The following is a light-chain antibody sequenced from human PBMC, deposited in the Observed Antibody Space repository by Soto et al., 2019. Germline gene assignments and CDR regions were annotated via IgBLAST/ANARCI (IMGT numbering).Light chain of an antibody. V-gene: IGKV1-5*01. CDR3: QQYNSYSVT. CDR1: QSISSW. J-gene: IGKJ1*01. Sequence: DIQMTQSPSTLSASVGDRVTITCRASQSISSWLAWYQQKPGKAPKFLIYDASSLESGVPSRFSGSGSGTEFTLTISSLQPDDFATYYCQQYNSYSVTFGQGTKVEIK. CDR2: DAS.